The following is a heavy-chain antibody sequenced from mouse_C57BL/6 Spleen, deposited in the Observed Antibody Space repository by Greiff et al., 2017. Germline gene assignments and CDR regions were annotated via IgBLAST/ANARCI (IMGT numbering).Heavy chain of an antibody. CDR1: GYTFTSYW. V-gene: IGHV1-52*01. D-gene: IGHD1-1*01. Sequence: QVQLQQPGAELVRPGSSVKLSCKASGYTFTSYWMHWVKQRPIQGLEWIGNIDPSDSATHYNQKFKDKATLTVDKSSSTAYMQLSSLTSEDSAVYYCARAPHYYGSSSAWFAYWGQGTLVTVSA. CDR2: IDPSDSAT. J-gene: IGHJ3*01. CDR3: ARAPHYYGSSSAWFAY.